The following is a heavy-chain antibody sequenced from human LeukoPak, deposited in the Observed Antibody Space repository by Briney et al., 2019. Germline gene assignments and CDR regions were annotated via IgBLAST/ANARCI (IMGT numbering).Heavy chain of an antibody. CDR3: ARGVARHWYFYI. J-gene: IGHJ2*01. V-gene: IGHV4-34*01. CDR2: INHSGST. Sequence: SETLSLSCAVYGGSFSGYYWSWIRQPPGKGLEWIGEINHSGSTKYNPSLKSRVTISVDTSKNQFSLKLSSVTAADTAVYYCARGVARHWYFYIWGRGTPVTVSS. CDR1: GGSFSGYY.